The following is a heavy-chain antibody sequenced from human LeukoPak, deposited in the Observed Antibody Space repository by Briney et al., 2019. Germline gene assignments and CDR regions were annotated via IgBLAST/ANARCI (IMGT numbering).Heavy chain of an antibody. J-gene: IGHJ4*02. V-gene: IGHV1-24*01. CDR3: ATEYYYGSGESDY. CDR1: GYTLTELS. Sequence: ASVKVSFKVSGYTLTELSMHWVRQAPGKGLEWMGGFDPEDGETIYAQKFQGRVTMTEDTSTDTAYIELSSLRSEDTAVYYCATEYYYGSGESDYWGQGTLVTVSS. D-gene: IGHD3-10*01. CDR2: FDPEDGET.